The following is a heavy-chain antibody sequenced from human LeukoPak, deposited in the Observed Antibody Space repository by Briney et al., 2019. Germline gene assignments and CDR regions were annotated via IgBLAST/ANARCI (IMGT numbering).Heavy chain of an antibody. CDR2: IIPILGIA. J-gene: IGHJ4*02. V-gene: IGHV1-69*04. Sequence: ASVKVSCKSSGGTFSSYAIIWVRQAPGQGLEWMGRIIPILGIANYAQKFQGRVAITADKSTSTAYMELSSLRSEDTAVYYCARDYRYYYDSSGYYRPLDYWGQGTLVTVSS. CDR1: GGTFSSYA. D-gene: IGHD3-22*01. CDR3: ARDYRYYYDSSGYYRPLDY.